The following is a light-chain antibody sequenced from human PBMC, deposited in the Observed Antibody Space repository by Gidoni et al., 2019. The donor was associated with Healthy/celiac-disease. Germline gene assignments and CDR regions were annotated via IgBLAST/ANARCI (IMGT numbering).Light chain of an antibody. V-gene: IGKV3-11*01. CDR2: DAS. CDR3: QQRSNSLT. CDR1: QSVSSY. Sequence: EIVLTQSPATLSLSPGERATLSCRASQSVSSYLAWYQQQPGQAPRLLIYDASNRATGIPARFSGSGSGTDFTLTISSLEPEDFAVYYCQQRSNSLTFGGXTKVEIK. J-gene: IGKJ4*01.